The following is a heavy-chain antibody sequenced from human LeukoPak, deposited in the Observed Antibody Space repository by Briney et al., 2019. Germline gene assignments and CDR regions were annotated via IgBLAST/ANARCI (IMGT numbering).Heavy chain of an antibody. CDR3: ARALPNSRGSGAASNWFDP. CDR2: INPSGGST. J-gene: IGHJ5*02. V-gene: IGHV1-46*01. D-gene: IGHD3-10*01. Sequence: GASVKVSCKASGYTFTNYYMHWVRQAPGQGLEWMGIINPSGGSTSYAQKFQGRVTMTRNTSISTAYMELSSLRSEDTAVYYCARALPNSRGSGAASNWFDPWGQGTLVTVSS. CDR1: GYTFTNYY.